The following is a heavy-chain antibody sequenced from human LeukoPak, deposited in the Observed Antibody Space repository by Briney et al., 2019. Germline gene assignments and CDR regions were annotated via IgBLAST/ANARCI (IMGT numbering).Heavy chain of an antibody. CDR2: ISSSSSYI. J-gene: IGHJ6*02. CDR3: AREEMTPYGMDV. D-gene: IGHD5-24*01. Sequence: GGSLRLSCAASGFTFSSYSMNWVRQAPGKGLEWVSSISSSSSYIYYADSVKGRFTISRDNAKNSLYLQMNSLRAEDTAVYYCAREEMTPYGMDVWGQGTTVTVSS. CDR1: GFTFSSYS. V-gene: IGHV3-21*01.